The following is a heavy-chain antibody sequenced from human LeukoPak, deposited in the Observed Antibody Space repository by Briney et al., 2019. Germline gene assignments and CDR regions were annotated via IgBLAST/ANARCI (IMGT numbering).Heavy chain of an antibody. J-gene: IGHJ5*02. CDR1: GGSVSSGSYY. Sequence: SETLSLTCTVSGGSVSSGSYYWSWSRQPPGKGLEWIGYIYYSGSTNYNPSLKSRVTISVDTSKNQFSLKLSSVTAADTAVYYCARGLQSWFDPWGQGTLVAVSS. CDR2: IYYSGST. V-gene: IGHV4-61*01. CDR3: ARGLQSWFDP.